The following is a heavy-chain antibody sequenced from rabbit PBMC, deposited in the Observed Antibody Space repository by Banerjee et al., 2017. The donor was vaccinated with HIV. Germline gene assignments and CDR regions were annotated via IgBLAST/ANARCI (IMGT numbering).Heavy chain of an antibody. D-gene: IGHD5-1*01. V-gene: IGHV1S40*01. J-gene: IGHJ4*01. CDR3: ARDHFGDGYIYFNL. Sequence: QSLEESGGDLVKPGASLTLTCTASGFSFSSSYYMCWVRQAPGKGLEWIACIYAGSSGSTYYASWAKGRFTISKTSSTTVTLQMTSLTAADTATYFCARDHFGDGYIYFNLWGPGTLVTVS. CDR2: IYAGSSGST. CDR1: GFSFSSSYY.